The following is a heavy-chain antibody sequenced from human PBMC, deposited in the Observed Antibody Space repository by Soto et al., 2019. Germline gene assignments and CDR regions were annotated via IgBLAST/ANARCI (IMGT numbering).Heavy chain of an antibody. D-gene: IGHD3-22*01. CDR2: IIAILGKA. Sequence: QVQLVQSGAEVKKPGSSVKVSCKASGGTFSSYAISWVRQAPGQGLEWMGGIIAILGKANYAEKFQGRVTRNADEATSTGYMELSSLRSADTAVYYCARERGGAIIVGVTGTFDVWGQGTLVTVSS. CDR1: GGTFSSYA. J-gene: IGHJ3*01. V-gene: IGHV1-69*01. CDR3: ARERGGAIIVGVTGTFDV.